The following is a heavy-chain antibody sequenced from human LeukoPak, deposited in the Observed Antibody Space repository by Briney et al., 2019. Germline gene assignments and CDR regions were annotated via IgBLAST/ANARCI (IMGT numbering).Heavy chain of an antibody. V-gene: IGHV4-4*02. Sequence: PSETLSLTCAVSGGSISSSNWWSWVRRPPGKGLEWIGEIYHSGSTNYNPSLKSRVTISVDKSKNQFSLKLSSVTAADTAVYYCARGVVIAPQTFDYWGQGTLVTVSS. J-gene: IGHJ4*02. CDR2: IYHSGST. D-gene: IGHD2-21*01. CDR3: ARGVVIAPQTFDY. CDR1: GGSISSSNW.